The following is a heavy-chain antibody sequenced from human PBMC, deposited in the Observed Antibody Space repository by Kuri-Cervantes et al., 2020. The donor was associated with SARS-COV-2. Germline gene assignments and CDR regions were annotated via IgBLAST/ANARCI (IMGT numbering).Heavy chain of an antibody. V-gene: IGHV3-49*04. CDR3: SVLDFWSGYYNDY. CDR2: IRSKAYGGTT. CDR1: GFTFGDYA. Sequence: GESLKISCTASGFTFGDYAMSWVRQAPGKGLEWVGFIRSKAYGGTTEYAASVKGRFTISRDDSKSIGYLQMNSLKTEDTAVYYCSVLDFWSGYYNDYWGQGTLVTVSS. J-gene: IGHJ4*02. D-gene: IGHD3-3*01.